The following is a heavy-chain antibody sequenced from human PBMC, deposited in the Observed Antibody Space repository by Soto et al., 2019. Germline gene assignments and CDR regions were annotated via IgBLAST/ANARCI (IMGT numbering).Heavy chain of an antibody. CDR2: INPDSGGT. D-gene: IGHD2-2*01. V-gene: IGHV1-2*02. CDR1: GYTFTDYY. CDR3: AIRTGQLAIISEFDGDWFFEV. Sequence: ASVKVSCKASGYTFTDYYIHWVRQAPGQGLEWVGWINPDSGGTNLAQRFQRRDTITRDTSINTAYMELSSLRSDDTAVYYCAIRTGQLAIISEFDGDWFFEVWGRGNLVSVSS. J-gene: IGHJ2*01.